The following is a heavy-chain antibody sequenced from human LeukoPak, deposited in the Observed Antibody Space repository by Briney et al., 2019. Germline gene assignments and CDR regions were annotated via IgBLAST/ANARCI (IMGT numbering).Heavy chain of an antibody. CDR2: IHYSGST. CDR3: ARGSAPGGTRLFDY. Sequence: PSETLSLSCTASGGSISSYDWSWVRQPPGKGLEWIGYIHYSGSTNYNPSLKSRVTTSVKTSKNQFPLMLTSMTAADTVVYYCARGSAPGGTRLFDYWGQGTLVTVS. J-gene: IGHJ4*02. D-gene: IGHD2-15*01. V-gene: IGHV4-59*01. CDR1: GGSISSYD.